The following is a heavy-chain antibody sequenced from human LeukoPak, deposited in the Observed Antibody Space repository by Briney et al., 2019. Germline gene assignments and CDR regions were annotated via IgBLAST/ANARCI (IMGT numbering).Heavy chain of an antibody. J-gene: IGHJ3*02. Sequence: AAVKVSCKASGYAFASYGINWVRQAPGHGLEWMGWISGFNGHTNYAQMLRGRVTMTTDTATTTVYMEVRALRSDDTAVYYCARDFGAAAYDGAFDIWGQGTMVTVSS. CDR1: GYAFASYG. CDR2: ISGFNGHT. V-gene: IGHV1-18*01. D-gene: IGHD3-22*01. CDR3: ARDFGAAAYDGAFDI.